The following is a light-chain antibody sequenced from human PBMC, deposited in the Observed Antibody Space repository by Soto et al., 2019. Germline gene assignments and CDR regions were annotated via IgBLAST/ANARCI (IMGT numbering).Light chain of an antibody. V-gene: IGKV1-39*01. CDR1: QSISSY. J-gene: IGKJ2*01. CDR2: AAS. CDR3: QQSYSTPYT. Sequence: DIQMTQSPSSLSASVGDRVTLTCRASQSISSYLNWYQQKPGNAPTLLIYAASSLQSGVPSRFSGSGSGTDFTLTISSLQPEDFATYYCQQSYSTPYTFGQGTKLEIK.